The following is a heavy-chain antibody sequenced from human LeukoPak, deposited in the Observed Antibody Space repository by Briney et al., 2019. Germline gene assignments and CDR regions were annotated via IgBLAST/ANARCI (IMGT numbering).Heavy chain of an antibody. CDR2: INPSGGST. V-gene: IGHV1-46*01. CDR1: GYTFTSYY. D-gene: IGHD3-22*01. Sequence: GASVKVSCKASGYTFTSYYMHWVRQAPGQGLEWMGIINPSGGSTSYAQKFQGRVTMTRDTSTSTVYMELSSLRSEDTAVYYCARGLVSTRYYYDSSGYQYFDYWGQGTLVTVSS. J-gene: IGHJ4*02. CDR3: ARGLVSTRYYYDSSGYQYFDY.